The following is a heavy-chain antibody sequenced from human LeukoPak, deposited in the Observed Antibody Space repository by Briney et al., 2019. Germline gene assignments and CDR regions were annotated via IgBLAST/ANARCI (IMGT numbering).Heavy chain of an antibody. D-gene: IGHD6-19*01. CDR2: INPSGGST. J-gene: IGHJ4*02. CDR1: KYTFTGYY. CDR3: ARGYSSGWEFDY. V-gene: IGHV1-46*01. Sequence: ASVKVSCKTSKYTFTGYYMHWVRQAPGQGLEWMGIINPSGGSTSYAQKFQGRVTMTRDMSTSTVYMELSSLRSEDTAVYYCARGYSSGWEFDYWGQGTLVTVSS.